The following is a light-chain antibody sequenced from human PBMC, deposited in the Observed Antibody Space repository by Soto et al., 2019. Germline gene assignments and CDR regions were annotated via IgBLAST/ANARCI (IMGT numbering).Light chain of an antibody. CDR3: SSYTSHVV. J-gene: IGLJ2*01. Sequence: QSALTQPASVSGSPGQSITISCTGSSSDVGGYNYVSWYQQHPGKAPKLMIYDVSNRPSGVSNRFSGSKSGNTASLTISGLQAEDEADYSCSSYTSHVVFGGGTKLTVL. CDR1: SSDVGGYNY. CDR2: DVS. V-gene: IGLV2-14*01.